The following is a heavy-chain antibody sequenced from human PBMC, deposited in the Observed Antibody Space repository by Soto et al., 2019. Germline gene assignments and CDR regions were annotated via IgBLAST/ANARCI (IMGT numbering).Heavy chain of an antibody. D-gene: IGHD3-3*01. J-gene: IGHJ6*02. CDR2: LYYTGST. CDR3: ARGGGYDFRSSQAPPIDV. Sequence: NPSETLSLTCNVSGGSISDFYWSWTRQSPGKRLEWIGYLYYTGSTNYNPALKSRVTISLDTSKNQFSLKVRSVTAADTAVYYCARGGGYDFRSSQAPPIDVWGQGTTVTVSS. V-gene: IGHV4-59*01. CDR1: GGSISDFY.